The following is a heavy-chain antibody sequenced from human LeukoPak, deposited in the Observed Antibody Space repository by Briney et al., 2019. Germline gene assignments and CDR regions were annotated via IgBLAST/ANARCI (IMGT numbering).Heavy chain of an antibody. J-gene: IGHJ4*02. V-gene: IGHV4-39*01. CDR1: GGSISSSSYY. CDR2: IYYSGSA. D-gene: IGHD2-2*01. Sequence: SETLSLTCSVSGGSISSSSYYWGWLRQPPGKGLEWIVSIYYSGSAYYNPSLKSRVTVSVDTSKNQFSLKLTSVTAADTAVYYCARRDCSSTTCYAGSYYFDYWGQGTLVTVSS. CDR3: ARRDCSSTTCYAGSYYFDY.